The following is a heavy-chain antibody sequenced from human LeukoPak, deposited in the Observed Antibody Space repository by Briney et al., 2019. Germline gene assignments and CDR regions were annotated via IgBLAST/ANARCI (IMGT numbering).Heavy chain of an antibody. CDR2: IYLNDDK. CDR1: GFSLSTSEVA. D-gene: IGHD5-18*01. J-gene: IGHJ4*02. V-gene: IGHV2-5*01. Sequence: YGPTLVKPTQTLTLTCTFFGFSLSTSEVAVGWIRQPPGKAVERLALIYLNDDKRYNPSLTSSLTITTDTSKNQLVLTMTTMDPVDTATYYCAHRLGSDTDYWGPGTLVTVSS. CDR3: AHRLGSDTDY.